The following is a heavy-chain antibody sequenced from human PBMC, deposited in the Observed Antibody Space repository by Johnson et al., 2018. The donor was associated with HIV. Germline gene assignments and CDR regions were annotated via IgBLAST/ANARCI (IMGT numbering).Heavy chain of an antibody. J-gene: IGHJ3*02. CDR3: ARGGQLVLDAFDI. V-gene: IGHV3-30*04. D-gene: IGHD6-6*01. Sequence: QVQLVESGGGVVQPGRSLRLSCSASGFTFSSHAMHWVRQAPGKGLEWVTFISHDGSNKYYADSVRGRFTISRDNSNNTLYLQMNGLRAEDTAVYYWARGGQLVLDAFDIWGQGTMVTVSS. CDR2: ISHDGSNK. CDR1: GFTFSSHA.